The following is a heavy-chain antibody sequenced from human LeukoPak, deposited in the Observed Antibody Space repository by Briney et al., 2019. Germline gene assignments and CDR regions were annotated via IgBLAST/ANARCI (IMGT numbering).Heavy chain of an antibody. J-gene: IGHJ5*02. Sequence: SETLSLTCAVSGGSIGSSNWWSWVRRPPGKGLEWIGEIYHSGSTNYNSSLKSRVTISVDKSKNQFSLKLSSVTAADTAMYYCARGGTTVAGTFWFDPWGQGTLVTVSS. D-gene: IGHD6-19*01. CDR2: IYHSGST. CDR1: GGSIGSSNW. V-gene: IGHV4-4*02. CDR3: ARGGTTVAGTFWFDP.